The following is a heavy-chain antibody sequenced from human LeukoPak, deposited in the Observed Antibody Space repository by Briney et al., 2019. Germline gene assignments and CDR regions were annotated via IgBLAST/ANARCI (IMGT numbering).Heavy chain of an antibody. J-gene: IGHJ4*02. CDR3: AKASRDGYNLFDY. V-gene: IGHV3-30*18. Sequence: GRSLRLSCAASGFTFSSYGMHWVRQAPDKGLEWVAVISYDGSNKYYADSVKGRFTISRDNSKNTLYLQMNSLRAEDTAVYYCAKASRDGYNLFDYWGQGTLVTVSS. CDR2: ISYDGSNK. D-gene: IGHD5-24*01. CDR1: GFTFSSYG.